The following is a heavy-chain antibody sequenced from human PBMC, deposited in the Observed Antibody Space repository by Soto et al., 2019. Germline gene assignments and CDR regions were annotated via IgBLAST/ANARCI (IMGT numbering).Heavy chain of an antibody. V-gene: IGHV1-3*01. D-gene: IGHD6-19*01. Sequence: QVQLVQSGDEVKKPGASVKGSCKASGYTFTSYAIHWVRQAPGQRLEWMGWINAGNGNTKYSQKFQDRVTITRDTSASTAYMELSSLRSEDTALYYCARDLGGWPDYWGQGTLVTVSS. CDR2: INAGNGNT. J-gene: IGHJ4*02. CDR3: ARDLGGWPDY. CDR1: GYTFTSYA.